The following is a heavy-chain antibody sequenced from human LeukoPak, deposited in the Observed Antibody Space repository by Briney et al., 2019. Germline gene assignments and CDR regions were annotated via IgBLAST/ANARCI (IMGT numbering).Heavy chain of an antibody. CDR1: GFTFSSYS. CDR2: ISSSSSYI. Sequence: GGSLRLSCAASGFTFSSYSMNWVRQAPGKGLEWVSNISSSSSYIYYADSVKGRFTISRDNAKNSLYLQMNSLRAEDTAVYYCARGCGGSCYSDYFDCWGQGTLVTVSS. CDR3: ARGCGGSCYSDYFDC. J-gene: IGHJ4*02. D-gene: IGHD2-15*01. V-gene: IGHV3-21*01.